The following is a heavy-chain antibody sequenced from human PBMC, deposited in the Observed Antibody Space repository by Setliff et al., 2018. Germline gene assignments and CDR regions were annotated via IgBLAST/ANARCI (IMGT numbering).Heavy chain of an antibody. J-gene: IGHJ4*02. D-gene: IGHD2-8*01. Sequence: ASVKVSCKASGYTLTSYGVTWVRQAPGQGLEWMGWISNRNGETNYAQMFQGRVTMTTDTSTNTAYMELRSLTSDDTAVYYCSRLVRYCTTTTCQRASGDDYWGQGTLVTVSS. CDR1: GYTLTSYG. CDR2: ISNRNGET. V-gene: IGHV1-18*01. CDR3: SRLVRYCTTTTCQRASGDDY.